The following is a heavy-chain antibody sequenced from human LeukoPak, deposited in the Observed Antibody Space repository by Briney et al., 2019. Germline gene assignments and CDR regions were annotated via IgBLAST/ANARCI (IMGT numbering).Heavy chain of an antibody. D-gene: IGHD4-11*01. Sequence: ASVKVSCKASGYNFNDYYIYWVRQAPGHGLESMGYIHPDGGSTNYAQKSQGRVTMTSDMSTNTVYMELRSLRSEDTAMYYCARAFNSIQPLDYWGQGTLVTVSS. V-gene: IGHV1-46*02. CDR1: GYNFNDYY. CDR3: ARAFNSIQPLDY. CDR2: IHPDGGST. J-gene: IGHJ4*02.